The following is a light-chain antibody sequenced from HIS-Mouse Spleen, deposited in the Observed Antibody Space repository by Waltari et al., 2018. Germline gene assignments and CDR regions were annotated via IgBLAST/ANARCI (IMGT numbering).Light chain of an antibody. CDR3: CSYAGSSTWV. Sequence: QSALTQPASVSGSPGQSIPIPCTGTSSDVGSYNLVSWYQQHPGKAPKPMIYEGSKRPSGVSNRFSGSKSGNTASLTISGLQAEDEADYYCCSYAGSSTWVFGGGTKLTVL. J-gene: IGLJ3*02. CDR2: EGS. V-gene: IGLV2-23*01. CDR1: SSDVGSYNL.